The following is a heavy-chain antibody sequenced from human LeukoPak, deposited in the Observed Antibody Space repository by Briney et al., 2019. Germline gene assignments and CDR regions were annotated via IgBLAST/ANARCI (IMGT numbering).Heavy chain of an antibody. J-gene: IGHJ4*02. CDR3: ARGYYSLGYFDY. Sequence: GGSLRLSCAASGFTLSTYEMNWVRQAPGKGLEWLSYISSSNHAIYYADSVKGRFTISRDNAKNSLFLQMNSLRDEDTAVYYCARGYYSLGYFDYWGQGALVTVSS. CDR2: ISSSNHAI. CDR1: GFTLSTYE. V-gene: IGHV3-48*02. D-gene: IGHD3-22*01.